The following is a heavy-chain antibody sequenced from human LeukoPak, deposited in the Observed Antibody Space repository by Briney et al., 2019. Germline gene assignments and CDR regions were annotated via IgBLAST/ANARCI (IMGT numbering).Heavy chain of an antibody. V-gene: IGHV4-31*03. Sequence: SETLSFTCTVSGGSISSGGYSWSWIRQHPGKGLEWIGYIYYSGSTYYNPSLKSRVTISVDTSKNQFSLKLSSVTAADTAVYYCAREQGGGYYYVDAFDIWGQGTMVTVSS. J-gene: IGHJ3*02. CDR1: GGSISSGGYS. D-gene: IGHD3-22*01. CDR2: IYYSGST. CDR3: AREQGGGYYYVDAFDI.